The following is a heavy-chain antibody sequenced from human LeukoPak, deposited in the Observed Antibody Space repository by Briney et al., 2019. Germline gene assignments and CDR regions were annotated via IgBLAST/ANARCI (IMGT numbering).Heavy chain of an antibody. CDR2: ISSSSSYI. J-gene: IGHJ4*02. Sequence: PGGSLRLSCAASGFTFSSYSMNWVRKAPGKGLGWVSSISSSSSYIYYADSVKGRFTISRDNAQNSLYLQMNSLRAEDTAIYYCVRDRGTYRPIDYWGQGTLVTVSS. V-gene: IGHV3-21*04. CDR1: GFTFSSYS. D-gene: IGHD1-26*01. CDR3: VRDRGTYRPIDY.